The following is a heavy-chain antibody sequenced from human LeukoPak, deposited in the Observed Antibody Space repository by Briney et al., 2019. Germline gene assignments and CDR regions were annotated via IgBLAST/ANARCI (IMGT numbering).Heavy chain of an antibody. CDR3: ARSSVEIAAQIDY. J-gene: IGHJ4*02. D-gene: IGHD2-15*01. CDR2: IYPGDSDT. CDR1: GYNFTNYW. V-gene: IGHV5-51*01. Sequence: GESLKISCKGSGYNFTNYWIGWVRQMPGKGLEWMGIIYPGDSDTRYSPSFQGQVTISADKSISTAYLQWSSLKASDTAMYYCARSSVEIAAQIDYWGQGTLVTVSS.